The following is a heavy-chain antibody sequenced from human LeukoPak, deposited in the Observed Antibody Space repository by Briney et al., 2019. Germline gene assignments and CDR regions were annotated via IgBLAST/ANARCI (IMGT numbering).Heavy chain of an antibody. CDR1: GGSINTVSYY. CDR2: VYSSGSI. J-gene: IGHJ5*02. D-gene: IGHD6-13*01. V-gene: IGHV4-39*07. CDR3: AREVIAAAAYNYFDP. Sequence: PSETLSLTCTVSGGSINTVSYYWVWIRQAPEKGLEWIGSVYSSGSIYSNPSLRSRVTISLDTSKNQFSLKLSSVTAADTAVYYCAREVIAAAAYNYFDPWGQGTLVTVSS.